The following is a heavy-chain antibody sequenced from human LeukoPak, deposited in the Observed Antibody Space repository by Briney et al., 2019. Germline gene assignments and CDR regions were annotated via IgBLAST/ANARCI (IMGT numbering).Heavy chain of an antibody. V-gene: IGHV3-21*01. Sequence: GGSLILSCAASGFTFSSYSMNWVRQAPGRGLEWVSSVSSSSSYIYYADSVKGRFTISRDNAKNSLYLQMNSLRPEDTAVYYCARDSISNGWSLYYFDYWGQGTLVTVSS. J-gene: IGHJ4*02. D-gene: IGHD6-19*01. CDR1: GFTFSSYS. CDR3: ARDSISNGWSLYYFDY. CDR2: VSSSSSYI.